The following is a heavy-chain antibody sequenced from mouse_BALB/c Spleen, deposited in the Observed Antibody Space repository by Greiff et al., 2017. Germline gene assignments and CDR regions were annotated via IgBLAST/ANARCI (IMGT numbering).Heavy chain of an antibody. J-gene: IGHJ2*01. Sequence: LMAPSQSLSITCTVSGFSLTGYGVNWVRQPPGKGLEWLGMIWGDGSTDYNSALKSRLSISKDNSKSQVFLKMNSLQTDDTARYYCARGGLYGRYYFDYWGQGTTLTVSS. CDR3: ARGGLYGRYYFDY. CDR1: GFSLTGYG. V-gene: IGHV2-6-7*01. CDR2: IWGDGST. D-gene: IGHD1-2*01.